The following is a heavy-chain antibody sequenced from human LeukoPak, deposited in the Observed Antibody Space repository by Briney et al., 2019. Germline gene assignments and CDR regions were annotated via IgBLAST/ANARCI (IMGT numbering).Heavy chain of an antibody. CDR2: TKNKGNNFAT. CDR3: VLMLRGVPF. CDR1: GFTFSSYE. D-gene: IGHD3-10*01. J-gene: IGHJ4*02. Sequence: GGSLRLSCAASGFTFSSYEMNWARQAPGKGLEWVGRTKNKGNNFATEYAASLKGRFTISRDDSKSSLFLQMYTLTTDDTAVYYCVLMLRGVPFWGQGTLVTVSS. V-gene: IGHV3-72*01.